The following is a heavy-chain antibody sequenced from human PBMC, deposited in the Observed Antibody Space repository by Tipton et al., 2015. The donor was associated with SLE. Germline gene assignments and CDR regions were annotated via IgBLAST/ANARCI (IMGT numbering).Heavy chain of an antibody. CDR3: ARSQGAFGY. Sequence: LRLSCAASGFTFSDYPMHWVRQAPGKGLEWIGSIYYSGSTYYNPSLKSRVTISVDTSKNQFSLKLSSVTAADTAVYYCARSQGAFGYWGQGTLVTVSS. CDR2: IYYSGST. D-gene: IGHD1-26*01. CDR1: GFTFSDYP. V-gene: IGHV4-38-2*01. J-gene: IGHJ4*02.